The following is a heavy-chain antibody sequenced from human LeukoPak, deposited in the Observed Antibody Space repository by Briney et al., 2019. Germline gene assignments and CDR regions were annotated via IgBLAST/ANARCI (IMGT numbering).Heavy chain of an antibody. CDR1: GYNFIDYY. Sequence: ASVKVSCKTSGYNFIDYYLHWFRQAPGRGFEWMGIVNPAGGNISYAQKFQGRVIMTRDTSTASVSMELQSLTSDDTAVYYCARGRYSNGWHDMWGQGTQVTVSS. J-gene: IGHJ4*02. CDR3: ARGRYSNGWHDM. V-gene: IGHV1-46*01. CDR2: VNPAGGNI. D-gene: IGHD6-19*01.